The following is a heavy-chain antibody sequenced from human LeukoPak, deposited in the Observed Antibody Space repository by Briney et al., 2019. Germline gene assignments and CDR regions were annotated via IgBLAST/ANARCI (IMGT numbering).Heavy chain of an antibody. D-gene: IGHD1-26*01. V-gene: IGHV1-8*01. CDR2: MNPNSGNT. Sequence: ASVKVSCKASGYTFTSYDINWARQATGQGLEWMGWMNPNSGNTGYAQKFQGRVTMTRNTSISTAYMELSSLRSEDTAVYYCARATRIVGATRDYYYYYYMDVWGKGTTVTVSS. CDR3: ARATRIVGATRDYYYYYYMDV. J-gene: IGHJ6*03. CDR1: GYTFTSYD.